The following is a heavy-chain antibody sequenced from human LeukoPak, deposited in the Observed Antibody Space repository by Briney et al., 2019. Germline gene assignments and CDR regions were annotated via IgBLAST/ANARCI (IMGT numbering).Heavy chain of an antibody. V-gene: IGHV3-23*01. D-gene: IGHD6-19*01. CDR3: AKDRYSSGYFDY. CDR2: ISGSGGST. CDR1: GFTFSSYA. J-gene: IGHJ4*02. Sequence: GGSLGLSCAASGFTFSSYAMSWVRQAPGKGLEWVSAISGSGGSTYYADSVKGRFTISRDNSKNTLYLQMNSLRAEDTAVYYCAKDRYSSGYFDYWGQGTLVTVSS.